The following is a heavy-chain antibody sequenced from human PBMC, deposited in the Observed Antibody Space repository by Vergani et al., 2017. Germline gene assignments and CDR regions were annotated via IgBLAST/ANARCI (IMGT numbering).Heavy chain of an antibody. V-gene: IGHV5-10-1*01. J-gene: IGHJ4*02. CDR1: GYSFTSYW. Sequence: EVQLVQSGAEVKKPGESLRISCKGSGYSFTSYWISWVRQMPGKGLEWMGRIDPSDSYTNYSPSFQGHVTVSADKSISTAYLQWSSLRSEDTAVYYCAREPYYYDSSGYGGILDYWGQGTLVTVSS. CDR3: AREPYYYDSSGYGGILDY. D-gene: IGHD3-22*01. CDR2: IDPSDSYT.